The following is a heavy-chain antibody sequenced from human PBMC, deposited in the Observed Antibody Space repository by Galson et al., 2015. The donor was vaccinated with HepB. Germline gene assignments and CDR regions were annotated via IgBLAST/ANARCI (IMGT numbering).Heavy chain of an antibody. Sequence: SLRLSCAASGFTFSSYGMHWVRQAPGKGLEWVAVIWYDGSNKYYADSVKGRFTISRDNSKNTLYLQMNSLRAEDTAVYYCARGQGIAVASRYWYFDLWGRGTLVTVSS. J-gene: IGHJ2*01. CDR2: IWYDGSNK. D-gene: IGHD6-19*01. CDR1: GFTFSSYG. V-gene: IGHV3-33*08. CDR3: ARGQGIAVASRYWYFDL.